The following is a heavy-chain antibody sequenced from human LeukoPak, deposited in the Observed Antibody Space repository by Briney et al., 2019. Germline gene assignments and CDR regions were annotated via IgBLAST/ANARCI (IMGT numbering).Heavy chain of an antibody. V-gene: IGHV4-34*01. D-gene: IGHD6-19*01. CDR3: ARGGGSGWYYFDY. Sequence: SETLSLTCAVYGVSFSGYYWSWIRQPPGKGLEWVGEINHSGSTNYNPSLKSRVTISVDTSKNQFTLKLSSVTAADTAVYYCARGGGSGWYYFDYWGQGTLVTVSS. CDR2: INHSGST. CDR1: GVSFSGYY. J-gene: IGHJ4*02.